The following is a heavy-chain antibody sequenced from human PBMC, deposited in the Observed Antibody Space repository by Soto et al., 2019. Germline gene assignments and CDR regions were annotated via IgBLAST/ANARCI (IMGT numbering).Heavy chain of an antibody. CDR1: GYTFTSYA. CDR3: VKDGGTLPNVVNYPFDI. CDR2: INAGNGNT. D-gene: IGHD3-16*01. V-gene: IGHV1-3*01. J-gene: IGHJ3*02. Sequence: ASVKVSCKASGYTFTSYAMNWVRQAPGQRLEWMGWINAGNGNTKYSQKFQGRVTITRDTSASTAYMELSSLRSEDTAVYYCVKDGGTLPNVVNYPFDIWGQGTKVT.